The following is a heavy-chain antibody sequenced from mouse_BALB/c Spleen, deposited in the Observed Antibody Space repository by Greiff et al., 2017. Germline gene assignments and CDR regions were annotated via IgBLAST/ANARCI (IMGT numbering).Heavy chain of an antibody. V-gene: IGHV5-6*01. Sequence: EVQLVESGPGLVAPSQSLSTTCTVSGFSLTSYGVHWVRQTPDKRLEWVATISSGGSYTYYPDSVKGRFTISRDNAKNTLYLQMSSLKSEDTAMYYCARLPFSDSWYFDVWGAGTTVTVSS. CDR3: ARLPFSDSWYFDV. CDR2: ISSGGSYT. CDR1: GFSLTSYG. J-gene: IGHJ1*01.